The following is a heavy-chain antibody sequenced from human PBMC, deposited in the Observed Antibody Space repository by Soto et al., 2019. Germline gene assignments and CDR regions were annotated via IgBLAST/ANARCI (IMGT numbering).Heavy chain of an antibody. CDR2: ISYDGSNK. CDR3: AKRAAGTAFGDAFDI. Sequence: QVQLVESGGGVVQPGRSLRLSCAASGFTFSSYGMHWVRQAPGKGLEWVAVISYDGSNKYYADSVKGRFTISRDNSKNTLYLQMNSLRAEDTAVYYCAKRAAGTAFGDAFDIWGQGTMVTVSS. CDR1: GFTFSSYG. J-gene: IGHJ3*02. V-gene: IGHV3-30*18. D-gene: IGHD6-13*01.